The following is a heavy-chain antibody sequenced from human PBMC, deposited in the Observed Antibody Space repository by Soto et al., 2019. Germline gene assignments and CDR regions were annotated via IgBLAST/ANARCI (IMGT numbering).Heavy chain of an antibody. CDR3: AKVRGVDRAMDHYGRDYYGMDV. CDR2: ISGSGGST. V-gene: IGHV3-23*01. J-gene: IGHJ6*02. CDR1: GFTFSSYA. D-gene: IGHD5-18*01. Sequence: PGGSLRLSCAASGFTFSSYAMSWVRQAPGKGLEWVSAISGSGGSTYYTHSVKGRFTISRDNSKNTLYLQMNSLRAEDTAVYYWAKVRGVDRAMDHYGRDYYGMDVWGQGTTVTVSS.